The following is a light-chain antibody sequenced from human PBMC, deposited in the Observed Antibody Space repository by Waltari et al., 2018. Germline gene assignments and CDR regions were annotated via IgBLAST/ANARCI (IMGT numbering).Light chain of an antibody. CDR3: QQFYSIPPT. CDR2: WSS. Sequence: DIVMTQSPDSLAVSLVERATISCKSSQRVLHRPNNKNYLAWHQQKPGQPPKLLIYWSSTRESGVPDRFSGSGSGTDFTLTINSLQAEDVAVYYCQQFYSIPPTFGQGTKVEIK. CDR1: QRVLHRPNNKNY. J-gene: IGKJ1*01. V-gene: IGKV4-1*01.